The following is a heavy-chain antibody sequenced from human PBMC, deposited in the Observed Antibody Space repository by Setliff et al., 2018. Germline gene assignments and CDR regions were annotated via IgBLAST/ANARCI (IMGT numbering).Heavy chain of an antibody. Sequence: PSETLSLTCSVSGGSITNYYWSWIRQPPGKGLEWVGHIYYNGSTNFSPSLKSRVTISLDTSKNQFSLNLTSVTAADTAVYYCARASSGWYSAYYYYMDVWGKGTTVTV. CDR3: ARASSGWYSAYYYYMDV. CDR2: IYYNGST. V-gene: IGHV4-59*08. CDR1: GGSITNYY. J-gene: IGHJ6*03. D-gene: IGHD6-19*01.